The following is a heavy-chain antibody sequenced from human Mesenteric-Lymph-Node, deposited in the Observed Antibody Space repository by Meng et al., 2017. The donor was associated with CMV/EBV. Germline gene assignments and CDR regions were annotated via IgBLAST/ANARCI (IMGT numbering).Heavy chain of an antibody. Sequence: SGFIFRSYGMHWVRRAPGKGLEWVAVIWYDGTNKYYADSVRGRFTISRDNSKNTVYLQMNSLRAEDTAVYYCAKGDSYGLQEGDWFDPWGQGTLVTVSS. J-gene: IGHJ5*02. V-gene: IGHV3-33*06. D-gene: IGHD5-18*01. CDR3: AKGDSYGLQEGDWFDP. CDR2: IWYDGTNK. CDR1: GFIFRSYG.